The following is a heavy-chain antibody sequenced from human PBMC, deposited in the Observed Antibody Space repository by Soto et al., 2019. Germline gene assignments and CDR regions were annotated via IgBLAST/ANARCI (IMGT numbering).Heavy chain of an antibody. J-gene: IGHJ6*02. V-gene: IGHV4-39*07. D-gene: IGHD3-3*01. CDR3: ARDQYDFRSGSYYYAMEV. CDR2: SNYGGPT. CDR1: GGAINSTVYY. Sequence: SETLSLTCTVSGGAINSTVYYWGWIRQPPGKGLEWIGSSNYGGPTYYSPSLQSRVTISLDTSRDQVSLRLRSVTRADTAVYYCARDQYDFRSGSYYYAMEVWGQGTKVTVSS.